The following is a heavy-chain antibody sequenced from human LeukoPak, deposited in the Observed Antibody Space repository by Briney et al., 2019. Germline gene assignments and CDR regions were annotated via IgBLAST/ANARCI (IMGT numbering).Heavy chain of an antibody. V-gene: IGHV3-23*01. Sequence: PGGSLRLSCAASGFTVSSNYMSWVRQAPGKGLEWVSGISGSGGSTYYADSVKGWFTISRDNSKNTLYLQMNSLRAEDTAVYYCAKAVVIVPTATPFDYWGQGTLVTVSS. CDR2: ISGSGGST. J-gene: IGHJ4*02. D-gene: IGHD2-2*01. CDR3: AKAVVIVPTATPFDY. CDR1: GFTVSSNY.